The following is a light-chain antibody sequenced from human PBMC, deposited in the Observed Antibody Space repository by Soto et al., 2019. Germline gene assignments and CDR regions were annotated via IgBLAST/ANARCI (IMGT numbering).Light chain of an antibody. CDR1: QSISNY. Sequence: IQMTQSPSSLSAFVGDRVTITCRASQSISNYLNWYQQKPGKAPKLLIYAASSLQSGVPSRFSGSGSGTDFTLTISSLQPEDFATYYCQQSHSTPLTFGGGTKVDIK. J-gene: IGKJ4*01. V-gene: IGKV1-39*01. CDR2: AAS. CDR3: QQSHSTPLT.